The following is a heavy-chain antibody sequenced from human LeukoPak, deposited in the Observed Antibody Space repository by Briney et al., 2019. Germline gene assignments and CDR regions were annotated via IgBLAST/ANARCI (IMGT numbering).Heavy chain of an antibody. J-gene: IGHJ1*01. D-gene: IGHD3-22*01. V-gene: IGHV3-23*01. Sequence: GGSLRLSCAASGFTVSTNYMSWARQPQGRGLEWVSAISGRGGTTYYADSVKGRFTFSRDNSKNTLYLQMNSLRAEDTAVYYCAKEEGYYYDSGGYYVEYFQHWGQGTLVTVSS. CDR2: ISGRGGTT. CDR1: GFTVSTNY. CDR3: AKEEGYYYDSGGYYVEYFQH.